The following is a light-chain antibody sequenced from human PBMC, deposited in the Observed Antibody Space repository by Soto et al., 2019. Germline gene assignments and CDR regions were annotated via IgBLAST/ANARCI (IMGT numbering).Light chain of an antibody. CDR1: SGDVGRYDF. CDR3: ASYGGNNNLL. V-gene: IGLV2-8*01. J-gene: IGLJ2*01. Sequence: QSALTQPPSESGSPGQSVTISCTGTSGDVGRYDFVSWYQQHPGKAPKLVIYEVTKRPSGVPDRFSGSKSGNTASLTISGLQVEYEADYFCASYGGNNNLLFGGGTKLTVL. CDR2: EVT.